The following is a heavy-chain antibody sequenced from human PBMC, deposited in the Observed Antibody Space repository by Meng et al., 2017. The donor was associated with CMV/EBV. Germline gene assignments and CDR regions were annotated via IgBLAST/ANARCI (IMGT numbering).Heavy chain of an antibody. Sequence: ASVKVSCKASGYTFTGYYMHWVRQAPGQGLEWMGWISAYNGNTNYAQKLQGRVTMTTDTSTSTAYMELRSLRSDDTAVYYCARDTTGTVYYYYGMDVWGQGTTVTVSS. V-gene: IGHV1-18*04. J-gene: IGHJ6*02. CDR3: ARDTTGTVYYYYGMDV. CDR2: ISAYNGNT. CDR1: GYTFTGYY. D-gene: IGHD1-1*01.